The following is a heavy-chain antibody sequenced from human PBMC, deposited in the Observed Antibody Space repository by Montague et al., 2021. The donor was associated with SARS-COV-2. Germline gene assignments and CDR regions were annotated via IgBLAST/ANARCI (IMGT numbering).Heavy chain of an antibody. CDR1: GGSISSYY. J-gene: IGHJ6*02. D-gene: IGHD2-15*01. V-gene: IGHV4-59*01. CDR3: ARNLVVHYWYGMDV. Sequence: SEILSLTCTVAGGSISSYYWSWIRQPPGKGLEWIGYINYSGNTNYNPSLKSRVTISVDTSKNQFSLNLSSVTAADTAVYYCARNLVVHYWYGMDVWGQGTTVTVSS. CDR2: INYSGNT.